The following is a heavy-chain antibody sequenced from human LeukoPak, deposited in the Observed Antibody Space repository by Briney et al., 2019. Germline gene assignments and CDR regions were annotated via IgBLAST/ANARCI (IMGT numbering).Heavy chain of an antibody. CDR3: ARLVLNWSDARYRFDP. J-gene: IGHJ5*02. V-gene: IGHV4-4*09. CDR1: GGSMSRYY. Sequence: SETLSLTCTVSGGSMSRYYWSWIRQPPGKGLEWVGYIYTSGSTNYNPSLKSRVTISVDTSKNQFSLKLSSVTAADTAVYYCARLVLNWSDARYRFDPWGQGTLVTVSS. D-gene: IGHD1-1*01. CDR2: IYTSGST.